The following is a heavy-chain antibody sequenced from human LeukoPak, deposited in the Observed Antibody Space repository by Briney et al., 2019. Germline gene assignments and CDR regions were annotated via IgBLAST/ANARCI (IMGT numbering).Heavy chain of an antibody. Sequence: SETLSLTCAVYGGSFSGYYWSWIRQPPGKGLEWIGEINHSGSTNYNPSLKSRVTISVDTSKNQFSLKLSSMTAADTAVYYCARAYSGIVVVPAARTRWDYWGQGTLVTVSS. D-gene: IGHD2-2*01. CDR1: GGSFSGYY. J-gene: IGHJ4*02. V-gene: IGHV4-34*01. CDR3: ARAYSGIVVVPAARTRWDY. CDR2: INHSGST.